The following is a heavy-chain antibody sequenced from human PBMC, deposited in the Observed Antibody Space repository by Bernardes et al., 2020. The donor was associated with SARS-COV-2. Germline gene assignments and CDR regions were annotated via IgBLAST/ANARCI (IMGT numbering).Heavy chain of an antibody. CDR2: IYYSGST. V-gene: IGHV4-59*01. CDR3: ARGGRVRLQLWTTEGANWFDP. Sequence: SETLSLTCTVSGGSISSYYWSWIRQPPGKGLEWIGYIYYSGSTNYNPSLKSRVTISVDTSKNQFSLKLSSVTAADTAVYYCARGGRVRLQLWTTEGANWFDPWGQGTLVTVSS. J-gene: IGHJ5*02. D-gene: IGHD5-18*01. CDR1: GGSISSYY.